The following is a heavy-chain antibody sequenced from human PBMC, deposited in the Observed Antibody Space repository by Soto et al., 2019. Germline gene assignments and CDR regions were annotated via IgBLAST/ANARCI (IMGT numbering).Heavy chain of an antibody. V-gene: IGHV3-23*01. CDR3: ARDEVTIFGVVTQIPTYYGMDV. Sequence: GGSLRLSCAASEFTFSNYAMSWVRQAPGKGLEWVSAITDDGSTTYYADSVKGRFTISRDNSKNTLYLQMNSLRAEDTAVYYCARDEVTIFGVVTQIPTYYGMDVWGQGTTVT. D-gene: IGHD3-3*01. CDR2: ITDDGSTT. J-gene: IGHJ6*02. CDR1: EFTFSNYA.